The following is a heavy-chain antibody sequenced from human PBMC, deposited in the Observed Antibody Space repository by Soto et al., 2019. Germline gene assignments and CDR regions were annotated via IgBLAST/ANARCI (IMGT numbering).Heavy chain of an antibody. CDR1: GASIDRSNYY. CDR2: TYYNGNA. CDR3: ARHFVAVVIKGWGY. Sequence: SDTLSLTCTVSGASIDRSNYYWDWIRQPPGKGLEWIGTTYYNGNAYYNPSLKSRVTMSVDTSKNQFSLKLISVTAADTAVYYCARHFVAVVIKGWGYWGQGTLVTVS. J-gene: IGHJ4*02. V-gene: IGHV4-39*01. D-gene: IGHD3-22*01.